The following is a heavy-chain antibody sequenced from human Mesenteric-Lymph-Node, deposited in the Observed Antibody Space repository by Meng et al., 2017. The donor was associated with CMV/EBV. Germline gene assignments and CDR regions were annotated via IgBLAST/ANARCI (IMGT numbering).Heavy chain of an antibody. Sequence: GGSLRLSCAASGFPFSSHAMSWVRQAPGKGLEWVAVIWYDGSNKYYADSVKGRFTISRDNSKNTLYLQMNSLRAEDTAVYFCTTNGFEYWGQGTLVTVSS. D-gene: IGHD1-1*01. J-gene: IGHJ4*02. V-gene: IGHV3-33*08. CDR3: TTNGFEY. CDR2: IWYDGSNK. CDR1: GFPFSSHA.